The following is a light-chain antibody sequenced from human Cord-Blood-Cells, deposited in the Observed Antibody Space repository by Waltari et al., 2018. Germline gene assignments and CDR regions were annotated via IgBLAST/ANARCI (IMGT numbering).Light chain of an antibody. CDR3: QQYGSSLNLGLT. V-gene: IGKV3-20*01. Sequence: EIVLTQSPGTLSLSPGERATLSCRASQSVSSSYLAWYQQKPGQAPRLLIYGASSRATGIPDRFSGSGSGTDFTLTISRLEPEDFAVYYCQQYGSSLNLGLTFGGGTKVEIK. CDR1: QSVSSSY. CDR2: GAS. J-gene: IGKJ4*01.